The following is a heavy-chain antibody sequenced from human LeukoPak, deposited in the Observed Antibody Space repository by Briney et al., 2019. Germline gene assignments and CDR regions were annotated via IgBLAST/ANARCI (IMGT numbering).Heavy chain of an antibody. CDR1: GFTFSSYG. Sequence: GRSLRLSCAASGFTFSSYGMHWVRQAPGKGLEWVAVISYDGSNKYYADSVKGRFTISRDNSKNTLYLQMNSLRAEDTAVYYCAKDLKDYDILTGCRTYNWFDPWGQGTLVTVSS. J-gene: IGHJ5*02. CDR2: ISYDGSNK. CDR3: AKDLKDYDILTGCRTYNWFDP. D-gene: IGHD3-9*01. V-gene: IGHV3-30*18.